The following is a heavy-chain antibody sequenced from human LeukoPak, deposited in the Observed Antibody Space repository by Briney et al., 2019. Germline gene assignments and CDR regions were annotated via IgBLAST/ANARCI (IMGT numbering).Heavy chain of an antibody. CDR1: GFTFTSSA. V-gene: IGHV3-23*01. D-gene: IGHD3-9*01. J-gene: IGHJ4*02. CDR2: ISGSGHTT. CDR3: TKEPHMLIGYYTDYFDY. Sequence: GGSLRLSCAASGFTFTSSAMSWVRQAPGRGLEWVSAISGSGHTTYYADSVKGRFTVSRDNSKNTLYLQMNGLGAEDTAVYFCTKEPHMLIGYYTDYFDYWGQGTLVIVSS.